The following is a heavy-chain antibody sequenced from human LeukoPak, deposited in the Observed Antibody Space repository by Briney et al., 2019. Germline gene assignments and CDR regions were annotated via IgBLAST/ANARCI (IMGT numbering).Heavy chain of an antibody. J-gene: IGHJ6*02. D-gene: IGHD3-9*01. CDR3: ARGKYYDILTGYYMVYYGMDV. CDR2: INHSGST. CDR1: GGSFSGYY. V-gene: IGHV4-34*01. Sequence: PSETLSLTCAVYGGSFSGYYWSWIRQPPGMGPEWIGEINHSGSTNYNPSLKSRVTISVDTSKNQFSLKLSSVTAADTAVYYCARGKYYDILTGYYMVYYGMDVWGQGTLVTVSS.